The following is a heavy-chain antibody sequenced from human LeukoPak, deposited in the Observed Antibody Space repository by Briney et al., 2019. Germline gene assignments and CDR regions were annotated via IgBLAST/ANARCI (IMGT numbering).Heavy chain of an antibody. CDR3: ARVVTIFGVVIPSDYYYYMDV. D-gene: IGHD3-3*01. V-gene: IGHV4-34*01. J-gene: IGHJ6*03. CDR1: GGSFSGYY. Sequence: SETLSVTCAVYGGSFSGYYWSWIRQPPGKGLEWIGEINHSGSTNYNPSLKSRVTISVDTSKNQFSLKLSSVTAADTAVYYCARVVTIFGVVIPSDYYYYMDVWGKGTTVTVSS. CDR2: INHSGST.